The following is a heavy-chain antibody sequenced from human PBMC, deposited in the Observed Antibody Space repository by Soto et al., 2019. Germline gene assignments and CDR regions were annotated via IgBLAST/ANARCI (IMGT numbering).Heavy chain of an antibody. CDR3: AKDRGDDYGDLLGKYYFDY. V-gene: IGHV3-23*01. Sequence: GGSLRLSCAASGFTFSSYAMSWVRQAPGKGLEWVSAISGSGGSTYYADSVKGRFTISRDNSKNTLYLQMNSLRAEDTAVYYCAKDRGDDYGDLLGKYYFDYWGQGTLVTVSS. CDR2: ISGSGGST. CDR1: GFTFSSYA. D-gene: IGHD4-17*01. J-gene: IGHJ4*02.